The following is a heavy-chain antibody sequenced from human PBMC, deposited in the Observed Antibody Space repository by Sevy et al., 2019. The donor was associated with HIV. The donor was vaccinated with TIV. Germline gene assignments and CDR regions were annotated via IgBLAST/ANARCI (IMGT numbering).Heavy chain of an antibody. J-gene: IGHJ4*02. CDR1: GFTFSNYA. CDR3: ASGDTTIITDLDY. D-gene: IGHD5-18*01. V-gene: IGHV3-23*01. CDR2: INNGGST. Sequence: GGSLRLSCGASGFTFSNYAMSWVRQAPGKGPEWVSGINNGGSTYYEDSVKGRFTISRDNSKKMVFLQMNSLRAEDTAVYYCASGDTTIITDLDYWGQGALVTVSS.